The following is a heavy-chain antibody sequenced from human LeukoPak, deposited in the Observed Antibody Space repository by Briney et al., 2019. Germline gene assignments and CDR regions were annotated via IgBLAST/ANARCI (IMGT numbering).Heavy chain of an antibody. CDR1: GGSISGGTYY. J-gene: IGHJ4*02. CDR2: IYTSGST. V-gene: IGHV4-61*02. CDR3: ARRDYYDSTGYYKY. D-gene: IGHD3-22*01. Sequence: PSQTLSLTCTVSGGSISGGTYYWSWIRQPAGKGLEWIGRIYTSGSTNYNPSLKSRVTISVDTSKNQFSLKLSSVTAADTAVYYCARRDYYDSTGYYKYWGQGTLVTVSS.